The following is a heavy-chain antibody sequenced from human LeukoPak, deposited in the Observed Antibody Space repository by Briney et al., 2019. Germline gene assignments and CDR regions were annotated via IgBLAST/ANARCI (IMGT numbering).Heavy chain of an antibody. CDR3: VSPWGLRADY. CDR2: INHSGNT. J-gene: IGHJ4*02. CDR1: GGSFSAYY. V-gene: IGHV4-34*01. Sequence: SETLSLTCAVHGGSFSAYYWTWIRQPPGKGLEWIGEINHSGNTNYNPSLKSRVTISVDTSKNQFSLKLSSVTAADTAVYYCVSPWGLRADYWGQGTLVTVSS. D-gene: IGHD3-16*01.